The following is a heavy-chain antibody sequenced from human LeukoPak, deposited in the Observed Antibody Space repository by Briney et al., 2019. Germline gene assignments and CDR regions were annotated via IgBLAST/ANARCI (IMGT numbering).Heavy chain of an antibody. CDR3: AKQSFLLWFGEFQETYYFDY. CDR2: ISSSGGTI. J-gene: IGHJ4*02. Sequence: GGSLRLSCAASGFTFSSYEMNWVRQAPGKGLEWVSYISSSGGTIYYADSVKGRFTISRDNAKNSLYLQMNSLRAEDTAVYYCAKQSFLLWFGEFQETYYFDYWGQGTLVTVSS. D-gene: IGHD3-10*01. CDR1: GFTFSSYE. V-gene: IGHV3-48*03.